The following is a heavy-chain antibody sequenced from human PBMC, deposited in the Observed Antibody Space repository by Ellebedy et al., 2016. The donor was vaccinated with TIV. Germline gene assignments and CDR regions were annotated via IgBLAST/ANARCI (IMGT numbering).Heavy chain of an antibody. D-gene: IGHD6-19*01. J-gene: IGHJ4*02. V-gene: IGHV3-53*01. CDR2: IFNAYDT. CDR3: ARATQWLTFDF. CDR1: GFTVTAYP. Sequence: GESLKISCAASGFTVTAYPMNWVRQAPGKGLEWVSTIFNAYDTNFADYAGSVTGRFTVSRDNPENTLYLQMNNLRADDTAIYYCARATQWLTFDFWGQGILVTVSA.